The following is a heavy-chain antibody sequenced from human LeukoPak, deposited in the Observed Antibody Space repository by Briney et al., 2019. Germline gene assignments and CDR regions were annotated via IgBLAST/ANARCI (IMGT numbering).Heavy chain of an antibody. J-gene: IGHJ4*02. CDR3: ARDWVEMATDPYFDY. CDR2: ISSSSSYI. CDR1: GFTFSSYS. D-gene: IGHD5-24*01. Sequence: GGSLRLSCAASGFTFSSYSMNLVRQAPGKGLEWVSSISSSSSYIYYADSVKGRFTISRDNAKNSLYLQMNSLRAEDTAVYYCARDWVEMATDPYFDYWGQGTLVTVSS. V-gene: IGHV3-21*01.